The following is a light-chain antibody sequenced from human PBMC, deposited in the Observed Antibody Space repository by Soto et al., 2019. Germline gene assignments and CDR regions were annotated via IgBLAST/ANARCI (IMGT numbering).Light chain of an antibody. J-gene: IGLJ2*01. V-gene: IGLV2-14*01. Sequence: QPVLTQPASVSGSPGQSITISCTGTSSDVGGYNFVSWYQQYPGKAPKLIIYEVTDRPSGVSNRFSGSKSGSTASLTISGLQAEDEADYYCSSYTRRNTLAFGGGTKVTVL. CDR1: SSDVGGYNF. CDR2: EVT. CDR3: SSYTRRNTLA.